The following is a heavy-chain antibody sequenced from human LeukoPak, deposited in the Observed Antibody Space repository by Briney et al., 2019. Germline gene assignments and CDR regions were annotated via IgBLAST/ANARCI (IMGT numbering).Heavy chain of an antibody. D-gene: IGHD1-26*01. J-gene: IGHJ4*02. CDR2: INSDGNTA. CDR1: GFTFSNYL. V-gene: IGHV3-74*01. Sequence: GGSLRLSCVASGFTFSNYLMHWVRQAPGKGLLWVSRINSDGNTADYADSVKGRFTISRDNAKNTLYLQMNSLRAEDTAVYYCARDLSGRYYGDYWGQGTLVTVSS. CDR3: ARDLSGRYYGDY.